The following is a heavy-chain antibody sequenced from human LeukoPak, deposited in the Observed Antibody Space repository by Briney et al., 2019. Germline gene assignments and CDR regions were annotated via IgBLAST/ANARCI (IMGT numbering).Heavy chain of an antibody. CDR3: ARGGDIVVVPAAHNWFDP. V-gene: IGHV4-39*07. J-gene: IGHJ5*02. CDR1: GGSISSSSYY. Sequence: PSETLSLTCTVSGGSISSSSYYWGWIRQPPEKGLEWIGSIYYSGSTYYNPSLKSRVTISVDTSENQFSLKLSSVTAADTAVYYCARGGDIVVVPAAHNWFDPWGQGTLVTVSS. D-gene: IGHD2-2*01. CDR2: IYYSGST.